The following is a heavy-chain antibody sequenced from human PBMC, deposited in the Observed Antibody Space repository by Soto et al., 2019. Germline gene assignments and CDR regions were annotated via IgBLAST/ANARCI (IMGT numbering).Heavy chain of an antibody. CDR1: GYSFTSYW. D-gene: IGHD2-2*01. V-gene: IGHV5-10-1*01. CDR2: IDPSDSYT. Sequence: GESLKISCKGSGYSFTSYWISWVRQMPGKGLEWMGRIDPSDSYTNYSPSFQGHVTISADKSISTAYLQWSSLKASDTAMYYCARRLPAEENFDVRGQGTLVTVSS. CDR3: ARRLPAEENFDV. J-gene: IGHJ4*02.